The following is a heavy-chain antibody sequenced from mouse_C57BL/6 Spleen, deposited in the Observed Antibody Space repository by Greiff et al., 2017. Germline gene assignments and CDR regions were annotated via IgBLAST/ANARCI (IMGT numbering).Heavy chain of an antibody. D-gene: IGHD1-1*01. CDR1: GYTFTDYN. CDR2: INPNNGGT. V-gene: IGHV1-22*01. J-gene: IGHJ1*03. Sequence: EVQLQQSGPELVKPGASVKMSCKASGYTFTDYNMHWVKQSHGKSLEWIGYINPNNGGTSYNQKFKGKATLTVNKSSSTAYMELRSLTSEDSAVYYCARPFHYGSSPLYWYFDVWGTGTTVTVSS. CDR3: ARPFHYGSSPLYWYFDV.